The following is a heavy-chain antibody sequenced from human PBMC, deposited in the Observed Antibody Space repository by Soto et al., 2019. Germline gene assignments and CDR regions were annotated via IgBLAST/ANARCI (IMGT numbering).Heavy chain of an antibody. CDR1: GGTFSSYA. V-gene: IGHV1-69*06. J-gene: IGHJ3*02. D-gene: IGHD4-17*01. Sequence: SVKVSCKASGGTFSSYAISWVRQAPGQGLEWMGGIIPNFGTANYAQKFQGRVTITADKSTGTAYMELSSLRSEDTAVYYCARDRTVTPPGLRAIDIWGQATMVT. CDR2: IIPNFGTA. CDR3: ARDRTVTPPGLRAIDI.